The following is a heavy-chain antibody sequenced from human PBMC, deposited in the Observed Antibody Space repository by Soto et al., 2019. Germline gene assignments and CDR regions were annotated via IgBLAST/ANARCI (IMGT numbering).Heavy chain of an antibody. CDR1: GYTFTSYA. CDR3: ARTINWNYVPFFDY. D-gene: IGHD1-7*01. CDR2: INAGNDNT. J-gene: IGHJ4*02. V-gene: IGHV1-3*01. Sequence: ASVKVSCKASGYTFTSYAMHWVRQAPGQRLEWMGWINAGNDNTKYSQKFQGRVTITRDTSASTAYMELSSLRSEDTAVYYCARTINWNYVPFFDYWGQGTLVTVSS.